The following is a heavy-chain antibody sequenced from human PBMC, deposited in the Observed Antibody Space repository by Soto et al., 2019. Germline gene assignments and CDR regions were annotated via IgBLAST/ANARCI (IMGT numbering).Heavy chain of an antibody. CDR3: ARDPVPYDILTGYSLRDAFAI. CDR2: INPSGGST. D-gene: IGHD3-9*01. V-gene: IGHV1-46*01. Sequence: EASVKVSCKASGYTFTSYYMHWVRQAPGQGLEWMGIINPSGGSTSYAQKFQGRVTMTRDTSTSTVYMELSSLRSEDTAVYYCARDPVPYDILTGYSLRDAFAIWGQGTMVTVSS. J-gene: IGHJ3*02. CDR1: GYTFTSYY.